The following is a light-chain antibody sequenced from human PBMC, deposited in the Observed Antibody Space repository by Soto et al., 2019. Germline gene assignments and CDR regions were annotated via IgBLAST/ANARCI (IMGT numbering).Light chain of an antibody. V-gene: IGLV2-14*01. CDR2: EVS. CDR3: SSYTTSSTPV. Sequence: QSVLTQPASVSGSPGQSIAISCTGSSSDVGIYNYVSWYQQHPGKVPKLIIYEVSNRPSGVSNRFSGSKSGNTASLTISGLQAEDEADYYCSSYTTSSTPVFGTGTKVTLL. CDR1: SSDVGIYNY. J-gene: IGLJ1*01.